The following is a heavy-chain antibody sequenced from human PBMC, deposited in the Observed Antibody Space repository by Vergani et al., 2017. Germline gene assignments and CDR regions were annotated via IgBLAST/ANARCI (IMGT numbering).Heavy chain of an antibody. CDR3: ARDGTQTFPLLWFGETWFDP. CDR1: GFTFSSYA. Sequence: VQLVESGGGLVQPGRSLRLSCAASGFTFSSYAMHWVRQAPGKGLEWVAVISYDGSNKYYADSVKGRFTISRDNSKNTLYLQMNSLRAEDTAVYYCARDGTQTFPLLWFGETWFDPWGQGTLVTVSS. D-gene: IGHD3-10*01. V-gene: IGHV3-30*01. J-gene: IGHJ5*02. CDR2: ISYDGSNK.